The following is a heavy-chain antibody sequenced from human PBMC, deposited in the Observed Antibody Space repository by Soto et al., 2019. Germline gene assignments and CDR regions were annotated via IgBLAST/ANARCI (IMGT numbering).Heavy chain of an antibody. D-gene: IGHD5-18*01. CDR2: IIPIFGTA. Sequence: GASVKVSCKASGGTFSSYAISWVRQAPGQGLEWMGGIIPIFGTANYAQKFQGRVTITADESTSTAYMELSSLRSEDTAVYYCARQPTSGYSYGYFDYWGQGTLVTVSS. CDR1: GGTFSSYA. CDR3: ARQPTSGYSYGYFDY. V-gene: IGHV1-69*13. J-gene: IGHJ4*02.